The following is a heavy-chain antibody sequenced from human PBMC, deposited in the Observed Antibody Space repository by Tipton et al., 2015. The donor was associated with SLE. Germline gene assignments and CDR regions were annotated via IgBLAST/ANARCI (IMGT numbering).Heavy chain of an antibody. V-gene: IGHV3-23*01. CDR3: AKKLTASGYDW. Sequence: SLRLSCAASGFTFSDYAMSWVRQAPRKGLEWVSVITGSSVSDSGGGTFYADSVKGRFTISRDNSKNTLYLQMNSLRAQDTAVYYCAKKLTASGYDWWGQGTLVTVSS. J-gene: IGHJ4*02. CDR2: ITGSSVSDSGGGT. D-gene: IGHD5-12*01. CDR1: GFTFSDYA.